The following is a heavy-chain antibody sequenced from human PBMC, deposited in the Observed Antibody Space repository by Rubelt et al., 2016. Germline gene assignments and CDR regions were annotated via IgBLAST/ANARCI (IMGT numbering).Heavy chain of an antibody. CDR2: ISSSNSYI. V-gene: IGHV3-21*01. D-gene: IGHD5-24*01. Sequence: EVQLVESGGGLVKPGGSLRLSCAASGFTFSSYSMNWVRQAPGKGLEWVSSISSSNSYIYYAESVMGRFGISRDNAKDSLYLQMNSLRAEDTAVYYCARVRMATYDAFDIWGQGTMVTVSS. CDR1: GFTFSSYS. J-gene: IGHJ3*02. CDR3: ARVRMATYDAFDI.